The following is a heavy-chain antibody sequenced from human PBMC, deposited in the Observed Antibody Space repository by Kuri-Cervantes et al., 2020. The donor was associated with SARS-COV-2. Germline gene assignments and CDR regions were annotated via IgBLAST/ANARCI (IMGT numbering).Heavy chain of an antibody. CDR1: GYTFTTYS. D-gene: IGHD3-3*01. Sequence: ASVKVSCKASGYTFTTYSMNWVRQAPGQGLEWMGCMNTNTGHPTYAQGFTGRFVFSLDTSVRTAYLQISSLKAEDTAVYYCARGARVFGVDIVDNYMGVWGKGTTVTVSS. CDR2: MNTNTGHP. V-gene: IGHV7-4-1*02. CDR3: ARGARVFGVDIVDNYMGV. J-gene: IGHJ6*03.